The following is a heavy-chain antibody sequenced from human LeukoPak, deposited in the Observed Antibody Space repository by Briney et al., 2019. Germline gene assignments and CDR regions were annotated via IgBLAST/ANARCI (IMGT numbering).Heavy chain of an antibody. CDR3: ARVGYDGSGYSSNPYDY. D-gene: IGHD3-22*01. CDR1: GGSISSYY. V-gene: IGHV4-59*01. CDR2: IYYSGST. Sequence: SETLSLTCTVSGGSISSYYWSWIRQPPGKGLEWIGYIYYSGSTNYNPSLKSRVTISVDTSKNQFSLKLSSVTAADTAVYYCARVGYDGSGYSSNPYDYWGQGTLVTVSS. J-gene: IGHJ4*02.